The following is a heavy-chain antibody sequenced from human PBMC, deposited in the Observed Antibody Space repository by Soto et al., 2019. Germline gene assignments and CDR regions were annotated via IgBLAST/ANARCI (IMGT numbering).Heavy chain of an antibody. CDR2: IYSGGST. J-gene: IGHJ4*02. CDR1: GFAVSSNY. CDR3: ARSSTYYYDSSLPY. V-gene: IGHV3-53*01. Sequence: GGSLRLSCAASGFAVSSNYMSWVRQAPGKGLEWVSVIYSGGSTYYADSVKGRFTISRDNSKSTLYLQMNSLRAEDTAVYYCARSSTYYYDSSLPYWGQGTLVTVSS. D-gene: IGHD3-22*01.